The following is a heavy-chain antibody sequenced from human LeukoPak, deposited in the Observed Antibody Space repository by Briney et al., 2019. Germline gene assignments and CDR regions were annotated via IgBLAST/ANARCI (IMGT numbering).Heavy chain of an antibody. CDR2: ISVSAGST. J-gene: IGHJ4*02. Sequence: GGSLRLSCAASGFTFSDYAMSWVRQAPGKSLEWVSTISVSAGSTYYADSVKGRFTISRDNSKNTLYLQMNSLGAGDTAVYYCAKNGYSYARFDYWGQGTLVTVSS. CDR3: AKNGYSYARFDY. CDR1: GFTFSDYA. V-gene: IGHV3-23*01. D-gene: IGHD5-18*01.